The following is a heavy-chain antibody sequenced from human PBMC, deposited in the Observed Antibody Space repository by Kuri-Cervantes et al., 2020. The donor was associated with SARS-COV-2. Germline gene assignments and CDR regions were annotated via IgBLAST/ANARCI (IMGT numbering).Heavy chain of an antibody. CDR3: AKSRSEGGGFFDYGVDV. Sequence: GESLKISCAASGFIFSGYCMTWVRQAPGKGLEWVALVSYDGSYKYYAGSVRGRFTISRDNSNKTVYLQMNSLRTEDTAVYYCAKSRSEGGGFFDYGVDVWGQGTTVTVSS. CDR2: VSYDGSYK. D-gene: IGHD3-3*01. CDR1: GFIFSGYC. J-gene: IGHJ6*02. V-gene: IGHV3-30*18.